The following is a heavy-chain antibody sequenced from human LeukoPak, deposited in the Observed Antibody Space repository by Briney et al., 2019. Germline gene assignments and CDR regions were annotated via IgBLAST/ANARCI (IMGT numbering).Heavy chain of an antibody. D-gene: IGHD3-10*01. J-gene: IGHJ4*02. CDR3: AKRSGSGTYYFDY. CDR2: VSGEGDRT. V-gene: IGHV3-23*01. Sequence: VSSVSGEGDRTYSADSVKGRFTISRDNSKNTPYPQMNSLRAEDTAVYYCAKRSGSGTYYFDYWGQGTLVTVSS.